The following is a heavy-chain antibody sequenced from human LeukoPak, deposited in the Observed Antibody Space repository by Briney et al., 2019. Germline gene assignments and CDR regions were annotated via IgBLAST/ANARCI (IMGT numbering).Heavy chain of an antibody. D-gene: IGHD2-15*01. J-gene: IGHJ4*02. CDR1: GFTFSNAW. Sequence: GGSLRLSCAASGFTFSNAWMSWVRQAPGKGREWVGRIKSKTDDGTTDYAAPVKGRFTISRDDSKNTLYLQMNSLKTEDTAVYYCTSQWCSGGSCYSFSYWGQGTLVTVSS. V-gene: IGHV3-15*01. CDR3: TSQWCSGGSCYSFSY. CDR2: IKSKTDDGTT.